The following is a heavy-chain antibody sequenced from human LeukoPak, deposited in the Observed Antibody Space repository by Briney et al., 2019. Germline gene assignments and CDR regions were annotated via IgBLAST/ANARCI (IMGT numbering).Heavy chain of an antibody. CDR2: IYSGGST. Sequence: GGSLRLSCVASGFTVSSNYMSWVRQAPGKGLEWVSVIYSGGSTYYADSVKGRFTISRDNSKNTLYLQMNSLRAEDTAVYYCASCYGSGSYYNYYYYMDVWGKGTTVTISS. CDR3: ASCYGSGSYYNYYYYMDV. D-gene: IGHD3-10*01. V-gene: IGHV3-53*01. CDR1: GFTVSSNY. J-gene: IGHJ6*03.